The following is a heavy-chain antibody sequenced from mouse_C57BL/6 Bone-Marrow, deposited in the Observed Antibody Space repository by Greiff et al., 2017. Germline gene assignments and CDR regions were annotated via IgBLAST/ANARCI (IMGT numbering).Heavy chain of an antibody. D-gene: IGHD1-1*01. Sequence: QVQLQQPGTELVKPGASVKLSCKASGYTFTSYWMHWVKQRPGQGLEWIGNINPSNGGTNYNEKFKSKATLTADKSSSTAYMQLSSLTSEDSAVXFCARGGIATVVASYWYFDVWGTGTTVTVSS. J-gene: IGHJ1*03. CDR3: ARGGIATVVASYWYFDV. V-gene: IGHV1-53*01. CDR2: INPSNGGT. CDR1: GYTFTSYW.